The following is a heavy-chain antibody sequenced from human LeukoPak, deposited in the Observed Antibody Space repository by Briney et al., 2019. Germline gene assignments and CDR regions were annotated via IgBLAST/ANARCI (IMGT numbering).Heavy chain of an antibody. CDR1: GGTFSNYA. CDR2: INPIFGTS. J-gene: IGHJ4*02. D-gene: IGHD6-13*01. V-gene: IGHV1-69*06. CDR3: ARDSVWGQSSSWYHGLDY. Sequence: SVKVSCKSSGGTFSNYAISWLRQPRGQGLAWMGGINPIFGTSNYAQKFQGRVTITADKSTSTAYMELSSLRSEDTAVYYCARDSVWGQSSSWYHGLDYWGQGTLVTVSS.